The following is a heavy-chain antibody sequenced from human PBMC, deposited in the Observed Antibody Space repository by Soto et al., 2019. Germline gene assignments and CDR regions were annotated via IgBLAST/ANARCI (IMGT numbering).Heavy chain of an antibody. CDR3: AKDLLESRTKRGSSWFDP. V-gene: IGHV3-23*01. Sequence: GGSLRLSCAASGFTFSSYAMSWVRQAPGKGLEWVSAISGSGGSTYYADSVKGRFTISRDNSKNTLYLQMNSLRAEDTAVYYCAKDLLESRTKRGSSWFDPWGQGTLVTVSS. D-gene: IGHD1-1*01. CDR2: ISGSGGST. CDR1: GFTFSSYA. J-gene: IGHJ5*02.